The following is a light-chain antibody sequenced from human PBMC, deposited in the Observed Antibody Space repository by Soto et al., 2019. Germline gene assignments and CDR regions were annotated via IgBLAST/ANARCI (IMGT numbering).Light chain of an antibody. CDR1: SSNIGAGYD. Sequence: QSALTQPPSVSGAPGQRVTISCTGSSSNIGAGYDVHWYQLLPGRAPKLLIFRNSDRPSGVPDRFSGSKSGTSASLAITGLQAEDEADYYCQSYDTSLSVVFGGGTKLTVL. CDR2: RNS. CDR3: QSYDTSLSVV. J-gene: IGLJ3*02. V-gene: IGLV1-40*01.